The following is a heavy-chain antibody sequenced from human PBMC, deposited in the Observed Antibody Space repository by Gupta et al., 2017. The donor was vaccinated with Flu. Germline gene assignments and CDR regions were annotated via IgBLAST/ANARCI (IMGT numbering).Heavy chain of an antibody. Sequence: QAQLVQSGAEVKKPGASVKVSCQASGYTFTRYYLHWVRQAPGQGLEWMGVINPTAGSTKYAQKFQGRVTMNRDTATSTVDMEVSSLRSDDTAVYYCARTFAAAGSYYMDVWGEGTTVTVSS. D-gene: IGHD6-25*01. CDR3: ARTFAAAGSYYMDV. CDR2: INPTAGST. CDR1: GYTFTRYY. J-gene: IGHJ6*03. V-gene: IGHV1-46*01.